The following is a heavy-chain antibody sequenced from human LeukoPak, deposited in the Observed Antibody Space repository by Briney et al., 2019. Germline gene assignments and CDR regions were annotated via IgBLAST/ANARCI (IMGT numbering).Heavy chain of an antibody. Sequence: SETLSLTCSVSGGSITSGSYYWGWIRQPPGKGLEWIGSMHYSGSTYYSPSLKSRVTISVDTSKNQFSLKLSSVTAADTAVYYCARERAYYYGSGSYYKKNGMDVWGQGTTVTVSS. V-gene: IGHV4-39*07. J-gene: IGHJ6*02. CDR2: MHYSGST. CDR3: ARERAYYYGSGSYYKKNGMDV. CDR1: GGSITSGSYY. D-gene: IGHD3-10*01.